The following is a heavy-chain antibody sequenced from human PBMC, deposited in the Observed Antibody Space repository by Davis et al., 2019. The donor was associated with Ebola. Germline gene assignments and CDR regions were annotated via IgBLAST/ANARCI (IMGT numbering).Heavy chain of an antibody. CDR3: ARLRRSVAGTKGDRDFDY. CDR2: IYTSGST. D-gene: IGHD6-19*01. CDR1: GGSISSYY. J-gene: IGHJ4*02. Sequence: PSETLSLTCTVSGGSISSYYWSWIRQPAGKGLEWIGRIYTSGSTNYNPSLKSRVTISVDTSKNQFSLKLSSVTAADTAVYYCARLRRSVAGTKGDRDFDYWGQGTLVTVSS. V-gene: IGHV4-4*07.